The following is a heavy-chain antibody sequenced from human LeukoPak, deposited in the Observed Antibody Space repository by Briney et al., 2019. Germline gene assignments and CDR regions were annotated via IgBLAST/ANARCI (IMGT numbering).Heavy chain of an antibody. CDR2: SYHSGST. CDR3: ARVVYDYVWGSYRPRYFDL. J-gene: IGHJ2*01. V-gene: IGHV4-30-2*01. Sequence: SQTLSLTCAVSVGSISSGGYSWRWIRQPPGKGLEWIGYSYHSGSTYYDPSLKSRVTISVDRSKNQFSLKLSSVTAADTAVYYCARVVYDYVWGSYRPRYFDLWGRGTLVTVSS. CDR1: VGSISSGGYS. D-gene: IGHD3-16*02.